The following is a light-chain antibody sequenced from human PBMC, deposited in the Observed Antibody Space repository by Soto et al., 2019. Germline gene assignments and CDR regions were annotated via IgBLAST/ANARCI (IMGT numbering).Light chain of an antibody. J-gene: IGKJ4*01. CDR3: QQYDNYPLT. V-gene: IGKV1-5*01. CDR2: DAS. Sequence: DIQMTQSPATLSASVGDRVTITCRASQSVRSWLAWYQQKPGTAPKLLIFDASRLESGVPSRFSGSASGTEFTITISSLQPDDFATYYCQQYDNYPLTFGGGTKVEIK. CDR1: QSVRSW.